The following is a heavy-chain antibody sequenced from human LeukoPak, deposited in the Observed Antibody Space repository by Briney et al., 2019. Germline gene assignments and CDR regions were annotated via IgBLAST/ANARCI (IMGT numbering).Heavy chain of an antibody. J-gene: IGHJ4*02. CDR3: AKDPGFYYDSGGYSVY. Sequence: GGSLRLSCAASGFTFSTYNMNWARQAPGKGLEWVSSITSSSGYMYYADSVKGRFTISRDNAKNSLYLQMNSLRAEDTALYYCAKDPGFYYDSGGYSVYWGQGALVTVSS. CDR2: ITSSSGYM. D-gene: IGHD3-22*01. CDR1: GFTFSTYN. V-gene: IGHV3-21*04.